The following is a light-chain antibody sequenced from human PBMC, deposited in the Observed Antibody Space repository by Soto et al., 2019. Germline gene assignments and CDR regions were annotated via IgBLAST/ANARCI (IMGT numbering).Light chain of an antibody. J-gene: IGLJ3*02. V-gene: IGLV2-23*02. Sequence: QSALTQPASVSGSPGQSITISCTATSRDFGIYNLFSWYRQHPGKAPQCLIYEETKRPSGVSFRFSASKSGKTASLTISGLQAEDEADYHCCSYAGNRTFVFGGGTKLTVL. CDR2: EET. CDR3: CSYAGNRTFV. CDR1: SRDFGIYNL.